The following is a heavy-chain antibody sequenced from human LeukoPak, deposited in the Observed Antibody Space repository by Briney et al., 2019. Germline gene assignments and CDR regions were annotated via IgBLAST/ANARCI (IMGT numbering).Heavy chain of an antibody. V-gene: IGHV4-61*09. CDR1: AVSIGSGNFY. CDR3: ARDGDAVSAAIAGAFDL. D-gene: IGHD2-2*01. J-gene: IGHJ3*01. CDR2: VYSTGNT. Sequence: SETLSLTCTVSAVSIGSGNFYWSWIRQSAGKGLEWIGHVYSTGNTKYNPSLKSRVTISADTSKNQISLRLRSVTAADTAMFYCARDGDAVSAAIAGAFDLWGRGTMVTVSS.